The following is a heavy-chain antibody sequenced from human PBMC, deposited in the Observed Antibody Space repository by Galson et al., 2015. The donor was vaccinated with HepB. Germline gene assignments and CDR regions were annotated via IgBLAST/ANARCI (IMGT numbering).Heavy chain of an antibody. CDR3: ARDDERGAAAGHFDY. V-gene: IGHV3-30-3*01. CDR2: ISYDGSNK. J-gene: IGHJ4*02. CDR1: GFTFSSYA. Sequence: SLRLSCAASGFTFSSYAMHWVRQAPGKGLEWVAVISYDGSNKYYADSVKGRFTISRGNSKNTLYLQMNSLRAEDTAVYYCARDDERGAAAGHFDYWGQGTLVTVSS. D-gene: IGHD6-13*01.